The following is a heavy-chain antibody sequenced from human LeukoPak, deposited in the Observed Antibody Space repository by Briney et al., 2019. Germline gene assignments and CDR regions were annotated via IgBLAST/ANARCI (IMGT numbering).Heavy chain of an antibody. D-gene: IGHD2-15*01. CDR2: IYYSGST. V-gene: IGHV4-59*01. J-gene: IGHJ6*02. Sequence: SETLSLTCTVSGGSISSYFWSWIRQPPGKGLEWIGYIYYSGSTNYNPSLKSRVTISVDTSKNQFSLKLSSVTAADTAVYYCARGIGDYYYYGMDVWGQGTTVTVSS. CDR3: ARGIGDYYYYGMDV. CDR1: GGSISSYF.